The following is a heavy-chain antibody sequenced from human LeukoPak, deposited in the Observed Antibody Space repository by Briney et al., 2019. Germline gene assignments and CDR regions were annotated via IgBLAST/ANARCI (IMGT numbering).Heavy chain of an antibody. Sequence: SETLSLTCAVYGGSFSGYYWSWIRQPPGKGLEWIGEINHSGSTNYNPSLKSRVTISVDTSKNQFSLKLSSVTAADTAVYYCAXXXRVGATEGVSFDYWGQGTLVTVSS. CDR3: AXXXRVGATEGVSFDY. CDR2: INHSGST. V-gene: IGHV4-34*01. J-gene: IGHJ4*02. CDR1: GGSFSGYY. D-gene: IGHD1-26*01.